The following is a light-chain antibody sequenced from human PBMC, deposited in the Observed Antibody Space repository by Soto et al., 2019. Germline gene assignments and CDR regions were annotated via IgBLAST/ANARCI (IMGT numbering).Light chain of an antibody. J-gene: IGLJ1*01. CDR1: SSNIGAGYD. CDR2: GNS. CDR3: QSYDSSLRGV. V-gene: IGLV1-40*01. Sequence: QSVLTQPASVSGSPGQRVTISCTGTSSNIGAGYDVHWYQQHPGTAPKLLIYGNSNRPSGVSDRFSGSKSGTSASLAITGLQAEDEADYYCQSYDSSLRGVFGTGTKVTVL.